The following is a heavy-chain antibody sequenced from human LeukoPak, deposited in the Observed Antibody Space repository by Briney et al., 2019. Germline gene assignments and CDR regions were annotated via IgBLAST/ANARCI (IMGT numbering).Heavy chain of an antibody. V-gene: IGHV1-18*01. CDR3: ARVLPYSGSYYGDY. D-gene: IGHD1-26*01. CDR1: GYTFTTYV. CDR2: ISAYNGNT. Sequence: ASVKVSCKTSGYTFTTYVFNWVRQAPGQGLEWMGWISAYNGNTNYAQNLQGRVTMTTDTSTSTAYMELRSLRSDDTAVYYCARVLPYSGSYYGDYWGQGTLVTVSS. J-gene: IGHJ4*02.